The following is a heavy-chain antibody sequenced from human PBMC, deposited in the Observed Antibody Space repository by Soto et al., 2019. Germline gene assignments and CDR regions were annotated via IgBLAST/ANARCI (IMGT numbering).Heavy chain of an antibody. Sequence: QVQLVQSGAEVKKPGASVKVSCKASGYTFTSYDINWVRQATGQGLEWMGWMNPNSGNTGYAQKFHGRVTMTRNTSIITAYMELSSLRSEDTAVYYCARLTHKTLCYFDYWGQGALVTVSS. CDR1: GYTFTSYD. J-gene: IGHJ4*02. CDR3: ARLTHKTLCYFDY. CDR2: MNPNSGNT. V-gene: IGHV1-8*01. D-gene: IGHD2-21*01.